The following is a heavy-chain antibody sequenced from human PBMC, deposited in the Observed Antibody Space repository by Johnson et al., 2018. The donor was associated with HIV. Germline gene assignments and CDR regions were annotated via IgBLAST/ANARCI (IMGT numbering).Heavy chain of an antibody. J-gene: IGHJ3*02. D-gene: IGHD5-12*01. CDR3: ARDLRDIVVPDAFDI. V-gene: IGHV3-23*01. Sequence: AASGFTFSSYAMSWVRQAPGKGLEWVSAISGSGGSTYYADSVKGRFTISRDNSKNTLYLQMNSLRVEDTAAYYCARDLRDIVVPDAFDIWGQGTMVTVSS. CDR1: GFTFSSYA. CDR2: ISGSGGST.